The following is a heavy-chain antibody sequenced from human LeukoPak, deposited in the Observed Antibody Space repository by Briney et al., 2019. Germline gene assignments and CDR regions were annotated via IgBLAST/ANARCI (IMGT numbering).Heavy chain of an antibody. Sequence: PGGSLRLSCAASGFTFSDHYMDWVRQAPGKGLEWVGRTRDNDNSYTTEYAASVKGRFTISRDDSRNSLYLQMNSLKTEDTAVYYCARAYDTSGYSFDAFDMWGQGTMVTVSS. D-gene: IGHD3-22*01. J-gene: IGHJ3*02. CDR3: ARAYDTSGYSFDAFDM. V-gene: IGHV3-72*01. CDR2: TRDNDNSYTT. CDR1: GFTFSDHY.